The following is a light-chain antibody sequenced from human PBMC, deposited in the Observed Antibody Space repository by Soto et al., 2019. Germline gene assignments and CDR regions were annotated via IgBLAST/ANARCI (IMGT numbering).Light chain of an antibody. CDR3: SLYTTNNTGGYV. CDR2: EVK. CDR1: SSDVGAYNY. V-gene: IGLV2-14*01. Sequence: QSALTQPASVSGSPGQSITISGTGTSSDVGAYNYVSWYQQYPGKAPKLMIYEVKNRPSGVSNRFSGSRSGSTASLTISGLQAEDEADYYCSLYTTNNTGGYVFGTGTKLTVL. J-gene: IGLJ1*01.